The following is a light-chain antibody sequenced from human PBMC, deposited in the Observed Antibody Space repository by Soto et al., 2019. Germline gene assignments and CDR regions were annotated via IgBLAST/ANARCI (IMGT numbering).Light chain of an antibody. CDR3: QQTYNTPPWT. V-gene: IGKV1-39*01. CDR2: GAS. J-gene: IGKJ1*01. CDR1: QTISSH. Sequence: DIQMTQSPSSLSASVGDRVIITCRASQTISSHLNWYQQKPGKAPKLLIYGASDLQSGVPSRFSGSGSGTDFTLTISSLQSEDFATYYCQQTYNTPPWTFGQGTKVDIK.